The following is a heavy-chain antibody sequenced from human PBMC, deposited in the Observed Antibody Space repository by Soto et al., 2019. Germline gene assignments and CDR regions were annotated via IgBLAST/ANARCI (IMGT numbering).Heavy chain of an antibody. CDR1: GYTFTSYG. J-gene: IGHJ4*02. CDR3: ARWRRTITTWYLGLDY. Sequence: QVQLVQSGAEVKKPWASVKVSCKSSGYTFTSYGISWVRQAPGQGLEWMGWISAYNGNTNYAQKLQGRVTMTTDTSTSTAYMELRSLRSDDTAVYYCARWRRTITTWYLGLDYWGQGTLVTVS. CDR2: ISAYNGNT. D-gene: IGHD3-22*01. V-gene: IGHV1-18*01.